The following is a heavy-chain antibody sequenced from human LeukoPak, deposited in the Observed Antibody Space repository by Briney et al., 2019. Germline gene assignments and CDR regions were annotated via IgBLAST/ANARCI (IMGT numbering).Heavy chain of an antibody. CDR2: ITHSGNT. V-gene: IGHV4-34*01. J-gene: IGHJ5*02. Sequence: SETLSLTCALYGGSLSGFHWTWIRQPPGKGLEWIGEITHSGNTNYNPSLKSRVTMSLDTSKTQFSLKLSSVTAADTAVYYCARGTWNYWGSFDPWGQGTLVTVSS. CDR1: GGSLSGFH. CDR3: ARGTWNYWGSFDP. D-gene: IGHD1-7*01.